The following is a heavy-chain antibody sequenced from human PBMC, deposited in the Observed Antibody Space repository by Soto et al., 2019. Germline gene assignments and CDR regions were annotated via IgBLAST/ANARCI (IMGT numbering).Heavy chain of an antibody. CDR1: GYSFTSYW. Sequence: GESLKISCKGSGYSFTSYWISWVRQMPGKGLEWMGRIDPSDSYTNYSPSFQGHVTISADKSISTAYLQWSSLKASDTAMYYCAGNYYYGSGSYYTALYYYYGMDVWGQGTTVTISS. CDR2: IDPSDSYT. D-gene: IGHD3-10*01. V-gene: IGHV5-10-1*01. CDR3: AGNYYYGSGSYYTALYYYYGMDV. J-gene: IGHJ6*02.